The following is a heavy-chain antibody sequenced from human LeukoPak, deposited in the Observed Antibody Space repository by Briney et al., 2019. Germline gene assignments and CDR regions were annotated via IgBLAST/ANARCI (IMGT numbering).Heavy chain of an antibody. D-gene: IGHD3-16*01. V-gene: IGHV1-8*03. CDR1: GYTFTSYD. J-gene: IGHJ5*02. Sequence: ASVKVSCKASGYTFTSYDINWVRQATGQGLEWMGWMNPNSGNTGYAQKFQGRVTITRNTSISTAYMELSSLRSEDTAVYYCARGPPLIMKGEGGRFDPWGQGTLVTVSS. CDR3: ARGPPLIMKGEGGRFDP. CDR2: MNPNSGNT.